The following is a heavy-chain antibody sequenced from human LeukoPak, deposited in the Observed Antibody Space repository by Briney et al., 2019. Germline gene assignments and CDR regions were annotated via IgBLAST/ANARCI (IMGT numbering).Heavy chain of an antibody. J-gene: IGHJ3*02. CDR3: AVLVELHDAFDI. D-gene: IGHD3-10*01. CDR1: GFTFSSYS. V-gene: IGHV3-21*01. Sequence: GGSLRLSCAAPGFTFSSYSMNWVRQAPGKGLEWVSSISSSSSYIYYADSVKGRFTISRDHAKNSLYLQMNSLRAEDTAVYYCAVLVELHDAFDIWGQGTMVTVSS. CDR2: ISSSSSYI.